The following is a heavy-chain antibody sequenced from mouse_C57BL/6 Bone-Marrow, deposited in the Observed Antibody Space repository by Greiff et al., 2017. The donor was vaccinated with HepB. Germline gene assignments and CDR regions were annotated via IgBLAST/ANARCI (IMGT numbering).Heavy chain of an antibody. J-gene: IGHJ3*01. CDR1: GFTFSDYY. V-gene: IGHV5-12*01. Sequence: EVQLVESGGGLVQPGGSLKLSCAASGFTFSDYYMYWVRQTPEKRLEWVAYISNGGGSTYYPDTVKGRFTISRDNAKNTLYLQMSRLKSEDTAMYYCARHQSYYYGSSGFAYWGQGTLVTVSA. CDR3: ARHQSYYYGSSGFAY. D-gene: IGHD1-1*01. CDR2: ISNGGGST.